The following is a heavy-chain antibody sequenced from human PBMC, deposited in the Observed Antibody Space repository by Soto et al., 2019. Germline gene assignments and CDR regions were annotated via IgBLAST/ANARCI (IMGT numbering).Heavy chain of an antibody. J-gene: IGHJ4*02. V-gene: IGHV4-59*01. CDR1: GGSISSYY. CDR3: ARTSSGWYFFLDY. Sequence: CTVSGGSISSYYWSWIRQPPGKGLEWIGYIYYSGSTNYNPSLKSRVTISVDTSKNQFSLKLSSVTAADTAVYYCARTSSGWYFFLDYWGQGTLVTVSS. D-gene: IGHD6-19*01. CDR2: IYYSGST.